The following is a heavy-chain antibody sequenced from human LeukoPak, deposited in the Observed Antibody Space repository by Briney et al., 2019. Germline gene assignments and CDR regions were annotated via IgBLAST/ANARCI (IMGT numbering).Heavy chain of an antibody. D-gene: IGHD6-13*01. CDR2: INHSGST. Sequence: SETLSLTCAVYGGSFSGYYWSWIRQPPGKGLEWIGEINHSGSTNYNPSLKSRVTISVDTSKNQFSLKLSSVTAADTAVYYCARESSIAAAGRGVDYWGQGTLVTVSS. CDR3: ARESSIAAAGRGVDY. CDR1: GGSFSGYY. J-gene: IGHJ4*02. V-gene: IGHV4-34*01.